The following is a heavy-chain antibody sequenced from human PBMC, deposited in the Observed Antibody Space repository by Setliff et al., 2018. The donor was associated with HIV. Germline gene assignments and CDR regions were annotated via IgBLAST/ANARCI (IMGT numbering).Heavy chain of an antibody. V-gene: IGHV3-7*01. J-gene: IGHJ3*01. CDR1: GFSFSKYS. CDR3: AREGVHHNFWSGYTYYYGLDV. Sequence: PGGSLRLSCAAFGFSFSKYSMSWVRQDPGKGLEWVANIKEDGSATYYVESVRGRFTISRDNPNNLLYLQMDSLRGEDTAVYYCAREGVHHNFWSGYTYYYGLDVWGQGTTVTVSS. CDR2: IKEDGSAT. D-gene: IGHD3-3*01.